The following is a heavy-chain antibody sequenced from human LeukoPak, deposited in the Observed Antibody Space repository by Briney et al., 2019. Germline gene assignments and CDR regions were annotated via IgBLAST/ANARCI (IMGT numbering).Heavy chain of an antibody. CDR1: GYSISSGYY. Sequence: PSETLSLTCAVSGYSISSGYYWGWIRQPPGKGLEWIGSIYHSGSTYYNPSLKSRVTISVDTSKNQFSLKLSSVTAADTAVYYCERPYFHYSSGPRFDYWGQGTLVTVSS. J-gene: IGHJ4*02. CDR3: ERPYFHYSSGPRFDY. D-gene: IGHD6-19*01. CDR2: IYHSGST. V-gene: IGHV4-38-2*01.